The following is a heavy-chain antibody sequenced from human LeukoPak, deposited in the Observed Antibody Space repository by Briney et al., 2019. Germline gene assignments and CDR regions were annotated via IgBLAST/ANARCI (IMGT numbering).Heavy chain of an antibody. CDR2: INHSGST. J-gene: IGHJ6*04. Sequence: PSETLSLTCAVYGGSFSGYYWSWIRQPPGKGLEWIGEINHSGSTNYNPSLKSRVTISVDTSKNQFSLKLSSVTAADTAVYYCARCSGYSYGYYYYGMDVWGKGTTVTVSS. D-gene: IGHD5-18*01. CDR3: ARCSGYSYGYYYYGMDV. V-gene: IGHV4-34*01. CDR1: GGSFSGYY.